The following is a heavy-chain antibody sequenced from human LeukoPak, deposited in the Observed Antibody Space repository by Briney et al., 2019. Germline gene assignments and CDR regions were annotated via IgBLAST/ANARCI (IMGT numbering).Heavy chain of an antibody. Sequence: GGSLRLSCATSGFTFSSYAMSWVRQAPGKGLEWVSGISGSGASTYYEDSVKGRFTISRDNSKNTLYLQMNSLRVEDTAVYYCAKQRLEVPVAAANYWGQGSLVTVSS. V-gene: IGHV3-23*01. CDR3: AKQRLEVPVAAANY. J-gene: IGHJ4*02. D-gene: IGHD2-2*01. CDR2: ISGSGAST. CDR1: GFTFSSYA.